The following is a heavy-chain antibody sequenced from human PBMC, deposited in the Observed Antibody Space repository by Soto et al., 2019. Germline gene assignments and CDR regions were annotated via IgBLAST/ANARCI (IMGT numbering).Heavy chain of an antibody. J-gene: IGHJ4*02. CDR1: GFTFNNYA. CDR2: ISATGGCT. Sequence: EVQVLDSGGGLVQPGGSLRLSCAASGFTFNNYAMNWVRQAPGKGLEWVATISATGGCTYYADSVKGRFTISRDNSKNTLYLQMNGLRVEDTAVYYCAKDRLAGNFDYWGQGTQVTVSS. CDR3: AKDRLAGNFDY. V-gene: IGHV3-23*01.